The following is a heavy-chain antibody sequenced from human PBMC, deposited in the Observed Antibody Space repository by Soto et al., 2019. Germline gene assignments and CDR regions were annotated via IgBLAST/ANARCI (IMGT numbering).Heavy chain of an antibody. V-gene: IGHV3-49*03. CDR3: TGEYCSGGSCSAGNWFDP. CDR2: IRSKAYGGTT. D-gene: IGHD2-15*01. Sequence: GGSLRLSCTASGFTFGDYAMSWFRQAPGKGLEWVGFIRSKAYGGTTEYAASVKGRFTISRDDSKSIAYLQMNSLKTEDTAVYYCTGEYCSGGSCSAGNWFDPWGQGTLVTVSS. CDR1: GFTFGDYA. J-gene: IGHJ5*02.